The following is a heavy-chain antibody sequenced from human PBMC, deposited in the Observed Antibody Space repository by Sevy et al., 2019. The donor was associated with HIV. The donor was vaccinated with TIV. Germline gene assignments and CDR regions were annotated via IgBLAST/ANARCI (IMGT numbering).Heavy chain of an antibody. CDR2: MSYVGNSE. CDR3: ARLSPCGGDCYYYDH. CDR1: GFTFSEEA. D-gene: IGHD2-21*02. Sequence: GGSLRLSCAASGFTFSEEALHWVRQAPGKGLEWVAVMSYVGNSENYADAAKGRFIISRENSKNTLYLDMNSLRPEDTAVYHCARLSPCGGDCYYYDHWGQGTLVTVSS. J-gene: IGHJ4*02. V-gene: IGHV3-30*04.